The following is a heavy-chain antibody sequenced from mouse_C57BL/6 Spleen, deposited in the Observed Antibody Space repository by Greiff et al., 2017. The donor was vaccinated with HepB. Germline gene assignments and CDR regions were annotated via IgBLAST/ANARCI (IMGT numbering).Heavy chain of an antibody. CDR2: IYPGDGDT. Sequence: QVQLQQSGPELVKPGASVKISCKASGYAFSSSWMNWVKQRPGKGLEWIGRIYPGDGDTNYNGKFKSKATLTADKSSSTAYMQLSSLTSEDSAVYFCAGVATGDWYFDVWGTGTTVTVSS. J-gene: IGHJ1*03. V-gene: IGHV1-82*01. D-gene: IGHD1-1*01. CDR3: AGVATGDWYFDV. CDR1: GYAFSSSW.